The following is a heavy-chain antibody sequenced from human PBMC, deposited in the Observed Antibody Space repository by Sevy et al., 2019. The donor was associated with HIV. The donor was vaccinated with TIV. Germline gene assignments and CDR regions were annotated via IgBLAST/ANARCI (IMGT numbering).Heavy chain of an antibody. CDR2: ISYDASNK. Sequence: GGSLRLSCEASGFTFRNYGMHWVRQAPGKGLEWVALISYDASNKYYGDSINGRFTISRDNSKNTLYLQMNSLRGEDTAVYYCANDPVFGLLIHKGQDSFHIWGQGTMVTVSS. CDR3: ANDPVFGLLIHKGQDSFHI. J-gene: IGHJ3*02. D-gene: IGHD3-3*01. CDR1: GFTFRNYG. V-gene: IGHV3-30*18.